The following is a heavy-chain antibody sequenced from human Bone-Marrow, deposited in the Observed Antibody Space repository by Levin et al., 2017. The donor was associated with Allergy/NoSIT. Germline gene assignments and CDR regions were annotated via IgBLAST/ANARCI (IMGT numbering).Heavy chain of an antibody. CDR2: INPTHGDT. CDR1: GYSFTGHY. D-gene: IGHD6-19*01. Sequence: EASVKVSCKASGYSFTGHYIHWVRQAPGQGLEWMGRINPTHGDTNYAQTFQDRVTMTRDTSLTTAYMELNSLRSDDAAVYYCARDQGALAGNSFDFWGQGTLLTVAS. CDR3: ARDQGALAGNSFDF. J-gene: IGHJ4*02. V-gene: IGHV1-2*06.